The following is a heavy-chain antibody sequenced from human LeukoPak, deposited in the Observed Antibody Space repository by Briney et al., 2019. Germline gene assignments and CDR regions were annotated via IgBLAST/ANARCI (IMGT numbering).Heavy chain of an antibody. J-gene: IGHJ3*02. Sequence: GGSLRLSCAASGFTFSGYAMSWVRLAPGEGLEWVSIIYSGGSTYYADSVKGRFTISRDNSKNTLYLQMNSLRAEDTAVYYCARHLSGDDIWGQGTMVTVSS. CDR1: GFTFSGYA. CDR2: IYSGGST. D-gene: IGHD4-17*01. V-gene: IGHV3-66*04. CDR3: ARHLSGDDI.